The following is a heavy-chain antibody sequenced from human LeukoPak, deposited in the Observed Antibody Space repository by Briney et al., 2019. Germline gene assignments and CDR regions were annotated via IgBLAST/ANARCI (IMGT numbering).Heavy chain of an antibody. CDR3: ARGNGGGYYYGMDV. D-gene: IGHD2-15*01. CDR1: GGSISSYY. V-gene: IGHV4-59*01. J-gene: IGHJ6*02. CDR2: IYYSGST. Sequence: SETLSLTCTVSGGSISSYYWSWIRQPPGKGLEWIGYIYYSGSTIYNPSLKSRVTISVDTSKNQFSLKLSSVTAADTAVYYCARGNGGGYYYGMDVWGQGTTVTVSS.